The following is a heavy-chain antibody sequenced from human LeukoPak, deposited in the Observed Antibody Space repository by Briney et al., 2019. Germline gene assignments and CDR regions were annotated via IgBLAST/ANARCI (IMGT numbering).Heavy chain of an antibody. V-gene: IGHV1-69*05. D-gene: IGHD6-13*01. CDR2: IIPIFGTA. CDR3: ARANEPGIAAAGSGWFDP. Sequence: SVKVSYKASGGTFSSYAISWVRQAPGQGLEWMGGIIPIFGTANYAQKFQGRVTITTDESTSTAYMELSSLRSEDTAVYYCARANEPGIAAAGSGWFDPCGQGTLVTVSS. CDR1: GGTFSSYA. J-gene: IGHJ5*02.